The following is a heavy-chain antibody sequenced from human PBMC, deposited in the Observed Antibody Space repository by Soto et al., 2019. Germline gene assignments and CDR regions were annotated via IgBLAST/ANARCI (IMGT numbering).Heavy chain of an antibody. J-gene: IGHJ6*02. CDR2: VYARGAT. V-gene: IGHV4-4*07. Sequence: QVELQESGPGLVKPSETLSLTCSVSGASITSHYWSWIRQSAGEGLQWIGRVYARGATNYNPSLKRRVTISGDTSKSQFSLKLTAVTAADTAVYYCARSSGDDFFYYGMDVWGHGTTVTVSS. CDR3: ARSSGDDFFYYGMDV. CDR1: GASITSHY. D-gene: IGHD4-17*01.